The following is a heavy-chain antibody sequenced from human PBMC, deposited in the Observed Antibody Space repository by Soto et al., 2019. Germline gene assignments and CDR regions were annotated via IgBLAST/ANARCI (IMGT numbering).Heavy chain of an antibody. CDR1: GGSISSNIYY. D-gene: IGHD3-22*01. V-gene: IGHV4-39*01. Sequence: SETLSLTCTVSGGSISSNIYYCAWIRQPPGKGLEWIGNIHYSGSTYYDSSLKSRVTISVDTSKNQFSLKLSSVTAADTAVYYCASQHYYDSSGYYGVYWGQGTLVTVS. CDR2: IHYSGST. CDR3: ASQHYYDSSGYYGVY. J-gene: IGHJ4*02.